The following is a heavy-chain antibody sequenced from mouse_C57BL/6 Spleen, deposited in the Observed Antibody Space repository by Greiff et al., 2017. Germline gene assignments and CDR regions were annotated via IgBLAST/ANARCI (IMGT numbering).Heavy chain of an antibody. D-gene: IGHD2-5*01. Sequence: VQLQQPGAELVRPGSSVKLSCKASGYTFTSYWMDWVKQRPGQGLEWIGNIYPSDSETHYNQKFKDKATLTVDKSSSTAYMQLSSLTSEDSAVYYCAYSNHARDYWGQGTSVTVSS. V-gene: IGHV1-61*01. CDR3: AYSNHARDY. CDR2: IYPSDSET. CDR1: GYTFTSYW. J-gene: IGHJ4*01.